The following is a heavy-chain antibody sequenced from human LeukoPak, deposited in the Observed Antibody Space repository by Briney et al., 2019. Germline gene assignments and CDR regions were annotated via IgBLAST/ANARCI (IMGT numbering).Heavy chain of an antibody. CDR2: ISSSSGYI. D-gene: IGHD2-15*01. CDR3: ARGPRVAATPGGDY. CDR1: GFTFSSYS. V-gene: IGHV3-21*01. Sequence: PGGSLRLSCAASGFTFSSYSMNRVRQAPGKGLEWVSSISSSSGYIYYADSVKGRFTISRDNAKNSLYLQMNSLRAEDTAVYYCARGPRVAATPGGDYWGQGTLVTVSS. J-gene: IGHJ4*02.